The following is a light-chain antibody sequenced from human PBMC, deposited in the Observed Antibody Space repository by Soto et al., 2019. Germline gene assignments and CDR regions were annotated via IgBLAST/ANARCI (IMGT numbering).Light chain of an antibody. V-gene: IGKV3-20*01. J-gene: IGKJ2*01. CDR1: QTVISSY. CDR3: PQYHTSPRT. Sequence: EIVLTQSPGTLSLSPGERATLSCRASQTVISSYFAWYQQKPGQAPRLLIYAASSRATGIPDRFSGSGSGTDFTLTISRLEPEDFAVYYCPQYHTSPRTFGQGTKVDIK. CDR2: AAS.